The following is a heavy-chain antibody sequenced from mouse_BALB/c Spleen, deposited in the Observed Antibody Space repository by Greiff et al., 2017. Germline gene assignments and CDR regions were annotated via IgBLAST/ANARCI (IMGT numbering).Heavy chain of an antibody. CDR1: GYTFTSYW. V-gene: IGHV1-7*01. Sequence: QVQLKQSGAELAKPGASVKMSCKASGYTFTSYWMHWVKHRPGQGLEWIGYINPSTGYTEYNQKFKDKATLTADKSSSTAYMQLSSLTSEDSAVYYCARIELGRGNYYAMDYWGQGTSVTVSS. D-gene: IGHD4-1*01. J-gene: IGHJ4*01. CDR2: INPSTGYT. CDR3: ARIELGRGNYYAMDY.